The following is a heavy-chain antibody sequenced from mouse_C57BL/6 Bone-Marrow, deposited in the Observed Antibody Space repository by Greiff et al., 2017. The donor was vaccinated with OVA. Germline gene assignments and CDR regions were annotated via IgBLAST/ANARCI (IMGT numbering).Heavy chain of an antibody. D-gene: IGHD3-3*01. CDR3: ARYIRGPGEYAMDY. V-gene: IGHV7-3*01. Sequence: EVQGVESGGGLVQPGGSLSLSCAASGFTFTDYYMSWVRQPPGKALEWLGFIRNKANGYTTEYSASVKGRFTISRDNSQSILYLQMNALRAEDSATYYCARYIRGPGEYAMDYWGQGPSVTVPS. CDR2: IRNKANGYTT. J-gene: IGHJ4*01. CDR1: GFTFTDYY.